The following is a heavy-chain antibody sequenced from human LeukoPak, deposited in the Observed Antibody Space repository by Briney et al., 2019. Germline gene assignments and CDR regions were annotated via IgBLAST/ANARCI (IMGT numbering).Heavy chain of an antibody. Sequence: SETLSLTCTVSGGSISSYYWSWIRQPPGKGLEWIGYIYYSGSTNYNPSLKSRVTISVDTSKNQFSLKLSSVTAADTAVYYCARVALLWFREPGYSDYWGQGTLVTVSS. CDR3: ARVALLWFREPGYSDY. J-gene: IGHJ4*02. V-gene: IGHV4-59*01. CDR2: IYYSGST. D-gene: IGHD3-10*01. CDR1: GGSISSYY.